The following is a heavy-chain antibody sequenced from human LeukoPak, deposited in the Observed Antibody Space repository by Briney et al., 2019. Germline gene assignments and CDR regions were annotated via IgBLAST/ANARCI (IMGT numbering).Heavy chain of an antibody. CDR2: IYYSGST. D-gene: IGHD3-3*01. Sequence: SQTLSLTCTVSGGSISSGDYYWSWIRQPPGKGLEWIGFIYYSGSTYYNPSLKSRVTISVDTSKNQFSLKLSSATAADTAVYYCARRNDFWSGAFDYWGQGTLVTVSS. CDR3: ARRNDFWSGAFDY. V-gene: IGHV4-30-4*01. CDR1: GGSISSGDYY. J-gene: IGHJ4*02.